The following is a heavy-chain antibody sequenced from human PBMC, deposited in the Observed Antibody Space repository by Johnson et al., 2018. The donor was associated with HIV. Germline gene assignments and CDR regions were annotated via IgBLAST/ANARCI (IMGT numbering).Heavy chain of an antibody. J-gene: IGHJ3*02. CDR3: ARDRVGSGGKGSFDI. CDR2: ISYDGSDK. D-gene: IGHD4-23*01. V-gene: IGHV3-30*04. Sequence: VQLVESGGGVVQPGRSLRLSCAASGFTFSSYAMHWVRQAPAKGLEWVAVISYDGSDKYYADSVKGRFTISRDSSKNTLYLQMNSLRAEDTALYFCARDRVGSGGKGSFDIWGQGKMVTGSS. CDR1: GFTFSSYA.